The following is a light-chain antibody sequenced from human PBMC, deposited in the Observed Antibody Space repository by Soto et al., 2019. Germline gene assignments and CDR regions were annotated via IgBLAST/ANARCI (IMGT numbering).Light chain of an antibody. J-gene: IGKJ4*01. CDR3: QQRSDWPLT. V-gene: IGKV3-11*01. CDR2: GAS. CDR1: QNIRTH. Sequence: EIVLTQSPATLSLSPGERATLSCKASQNIRTHLVWYLQKPGQPPRLLIFGASNRATGIPARFSGSGSGTDFTLTISSLEPEDCGLYYCQQRSDWPLTFGGGARVEVK.